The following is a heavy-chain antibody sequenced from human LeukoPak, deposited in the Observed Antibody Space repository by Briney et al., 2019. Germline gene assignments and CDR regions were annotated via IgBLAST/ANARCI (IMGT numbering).Heavy chain of an antibody. CDR3: TRVGYIDEGIDY. D-gene: IGHD5-24*01. J-gene: IGHJ4*02. CDR2: ISGSSSAI. V-gene: IGHV3-48*01. CDR1: GFTFSAYN. Sequence: GGSLRLSCAASGFTFSAYNMIWVRQAPGKGLEWLSYISGSSSAIYYADSVQGRFTISRDNAKNSLSLQMSSLRVEDTAVYYCTRVGYIDEGIDYWGQGTLVTVSS.